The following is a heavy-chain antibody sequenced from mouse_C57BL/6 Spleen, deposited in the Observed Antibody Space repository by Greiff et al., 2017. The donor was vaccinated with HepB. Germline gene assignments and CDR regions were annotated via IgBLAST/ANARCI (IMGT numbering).Heavy chain of an antibody. J-gene: IGHJ4*01. CDR2: INPNNGGT. CDR1: GYTFTDYN. D-gene: IGHD2-5*01. V-gene: IGHV1-18*01. Sequence: EVQRVESGPELVKPGASVKIPCKASGYTFTDYNMDWVKQSHGKSLEWIGDINPNNGGTIYNQKFKGKATLTVDKSSSTAYMELRSLTSEDTAVYYCARGAYYSNSYAMDYWGQGTSVTVSS. CDR3: ARGAYYSNSYAMDY.